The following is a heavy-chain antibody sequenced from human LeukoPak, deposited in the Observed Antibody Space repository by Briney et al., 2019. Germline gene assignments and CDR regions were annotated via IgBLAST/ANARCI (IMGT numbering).Heavy chain of an antibody. V-gene: IGHV3-30-3*01. CDR2: ISYDGSSK. CDR1: GFTFSSYA. CDR3: ARDRHYYDSSGYYYPTASPFDY. J-gene: IGHJ4*02. Sequence: GRSLRLSCAASGFTFSSYAMHWVRQAPGKGLEWVAVISYDGSSKYYADSVKGRFTISRDNSKNTLYLQMNSLRAEDTAVYYCARDRHYYDSSGYYYPTASPFDYWGQGTLVTVSS. D-gene: IGHD3-22*01.